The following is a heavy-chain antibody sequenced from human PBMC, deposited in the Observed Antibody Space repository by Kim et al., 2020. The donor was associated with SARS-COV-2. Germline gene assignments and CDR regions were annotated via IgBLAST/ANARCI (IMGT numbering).Heavy chain of an antibody. Sequence: GGSLRLSCAASGFTFSSYGMHWVRQAPGKGLEWVAVISYDGSNKYYADSVKGRFTISRDNSKNTLYLQMNSLRAEDTAVYYCAKDRRGGRGYSYGCGDYWGQGTLVTVSS. CDR3: AKDRRGGRGYSYGCGDY. CDR2: ISYDGSNK. D-gene: IGHD5-18*01. CDR1: GFTFSSYG. J-gene: IGHJ4*02. V-gene: IGHV3-30*18.